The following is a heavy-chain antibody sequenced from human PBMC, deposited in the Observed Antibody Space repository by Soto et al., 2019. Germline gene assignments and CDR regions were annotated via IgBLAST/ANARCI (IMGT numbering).Heavy chain of an antibody. Sequence: PSETLSITCTVLGGSMRSYSWSWFRRPPGGRLELIGCISYTGSADCSPSLKSRISMSVDTSKNQFSLKLNSVTAGDTAVYYCLRSHGGYWGQGIQVTVSS. CDR1: GGSMRSYS. CDR3: LRSHGGY. CDR2: ISYTGSA. V-gene: IGHV4-59*03. J-gene: IGHJ4*02.